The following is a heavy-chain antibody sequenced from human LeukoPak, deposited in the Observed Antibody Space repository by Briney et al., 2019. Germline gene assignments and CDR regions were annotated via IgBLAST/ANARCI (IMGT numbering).Heavy chain of an antibody. CDR1: AFTFNTYW. D-gene: IGHD2-2*01. Sequence: GGSLRLSCAASAFTFNTYWMHWVRQVPGRGLEWVSRINGDESSTNYADSVKGRFTISRDNSKNTVFLQMSSLRVEDTAVYYCANLGSSELRVPASQGNWGQGTLVTVSS. J-gene: IGHJ4*02. CDR2: INGDESST. CDR3: ANLGSSELRVPASQGN. V-gene: IGHV3-74*01.